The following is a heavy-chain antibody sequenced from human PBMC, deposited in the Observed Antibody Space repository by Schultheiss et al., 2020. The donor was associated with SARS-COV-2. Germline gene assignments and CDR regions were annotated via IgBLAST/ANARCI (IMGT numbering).Heavy chain of an antibody. D-gene: IGHD3-22*01. J-gene: IGHJ3*02. V-gene: IGHV3-33*01. CDR3: TTDSSITMIVVVSFFDAFDI. CDR2: IWYDGSNK. Sequence: GGSLRLSCAASGFTFSSYGMHWVRQAPGKGLEWVAVIWYDGSNKYYADSVKGRFTISRDNSKNTLYLQMNSLKTEDTAVYYCTTDSSITMIVVVSFFDAFDIWGQGTMVTVSS. CDR1: GFTFSSYG.